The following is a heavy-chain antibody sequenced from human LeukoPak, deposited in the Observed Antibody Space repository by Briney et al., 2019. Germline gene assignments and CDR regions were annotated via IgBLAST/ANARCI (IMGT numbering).Heavy chain of an antibody. CDR3: VRIYCTSTSCYGDSYYGMDV. D-gene: IGHD2-2*01. V-gene: IGHV4-39*01. CDR1: GDSISSSLHS. Sequence: PSETLSLTCTVSGDSISSSLHSWGWIRQPPGKGLEWIGSISYSGSTYYNPSLKTRVTMSVDTSEKQFSLKLSSVTAAASTVYYCVRIYCTSTSCYGDSYYGMDVWGQGTTVTVSS. J-gene: IGHJ6*02. CDR2: ISYSGST.